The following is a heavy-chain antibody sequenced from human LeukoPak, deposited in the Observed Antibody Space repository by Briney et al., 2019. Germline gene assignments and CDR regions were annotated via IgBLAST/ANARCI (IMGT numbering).Heavy chain of an antibody. CDR1: GSTFSSYW. D-gene: IGHD2-2*03. J-gene: IGHJ3*02. CDR2: IKQDGSEK. Sequence: PGGSLRLSCAASGSTFSSYWMSWVRQAPGKGLEWVANIKQDGSEKYYVDSVKGRFTISRDNAKNSLYLQMNSLRAEDTAVYYCARVLDIVVVPAADDAFDIWGQGTMVTVSS. V-gene: IGHV3-7*01. CDR3: ARVLDIVVVPAADDAFDI.